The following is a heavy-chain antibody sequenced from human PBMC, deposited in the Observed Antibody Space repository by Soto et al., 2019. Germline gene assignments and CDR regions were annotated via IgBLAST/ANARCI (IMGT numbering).Heavy chain of an antibody. CDR1: GFTFSSYS. CDR3: ARDLSHYDFWSGYSKLGYYYYYGMDV. J-gene: IGHJ6*02. CDR2: ISSSSSYI. V-gene: IGHV3-21*01. D-gene: IGHD3-3*01. Sequence: PGGSLRLSCAASGFTFSSYSMNWVRQAPGKGLKWVSSISSSSSYIYYADSVKGRFTISRDNAKNSLYLQMNSLRAEDTAVYYCARDLSHYDFWSGYSKLGYYYYYGMDVWGQGSTVTVSS.